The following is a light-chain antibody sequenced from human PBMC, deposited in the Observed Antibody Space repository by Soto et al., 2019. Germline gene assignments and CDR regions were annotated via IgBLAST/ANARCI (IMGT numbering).Light chain of an antibody. CDR3: QQYGTSPPWT. Sequence: EIVKTQPPATLSVSPGERVTLSCRASQSVRSNLAWYQQKPGQAPRLLIYGASTRATGLPARFSGSGSGTDFTLTISSLQSEDFAVYYCQQYGTSPPWTFGQGTKVDIK. J-gene: IGKJ1*01. CDR1: QSVRSN. V-gene: IGKV3-15*01. CDR2: GAS.